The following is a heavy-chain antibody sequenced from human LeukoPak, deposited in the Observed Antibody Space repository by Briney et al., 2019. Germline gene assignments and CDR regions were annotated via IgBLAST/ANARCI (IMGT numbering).Heavy chain of an antibody. V-gene: IGHV4-61*02. J-gene: IGHJ6*03. CDR1: GGSISSGSYY. CDR2: IYTSGST. D-gene: IGHD5-24*01. CDR3: AREVEGPMALFANYYYMDV. Sequence: PSETLSLTCTVSGGSISSGSYYWSWIRQPAGKGLEWIGRIYTSGSTNYNPSLKSRVTISVDTSKNQFSLKLSSVTAADTAVYYCAREVEGPMALFANYYYMDVWGKGTTVTVSS.